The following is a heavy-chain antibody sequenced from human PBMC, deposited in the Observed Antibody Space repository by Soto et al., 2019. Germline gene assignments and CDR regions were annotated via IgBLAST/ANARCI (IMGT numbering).Heavy chain of an antibody. V-gene: IGHV1-18*01. J-gene: IGHJ4*02. CDR1: GYSFTSYV. Sequence: QVPLVQSGAEVKKPGASVKVSCKASGYSFTSYVISWVRQVPGQGLEWMGWINPYNGNTNYAQKLQGRVTMTTDTSTNTAYMELRSLRSDDTAVYYCARDWFGIDYWGQGTLVTVSS. CDR2: INPYNGNT. CDR3: ARDWFGIDY. D-gene: IGHD3-16*01.